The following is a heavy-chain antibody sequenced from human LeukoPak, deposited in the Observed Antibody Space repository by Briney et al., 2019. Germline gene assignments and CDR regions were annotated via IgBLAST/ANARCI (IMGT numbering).Heavy chain of an antibody. J-gene: IGHJ5*02. V-gene: IGHV4-34*01. D-gene: IGHD2-2*01. Sequence: SETLSLTCAVYGGSFSGYYWSWIRQPPGKGLEWIGEINHSGSTNYNPSLKSRVTISVDTSKNQFSLKLSSVTAADTAVYYCARVVPATKWSNWFDPWGPGTLVTVSS. CDR3: ARVVPATKWSNWFDP. CDR1: GGSFSGYY. CDR2: INHSGST.